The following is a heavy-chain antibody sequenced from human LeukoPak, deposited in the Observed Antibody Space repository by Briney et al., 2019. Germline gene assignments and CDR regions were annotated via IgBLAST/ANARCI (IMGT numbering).Heavy chain of an antibody. CDR3: ARKEWVPYYFDY. CDR1: GGSISNYY. V-gene: IGHV4-59*01. CDR2: ISYSGST. Sequence: PSETLSLTCTVSGGSISNYYWSWIRQPPGKGLEWIGYISYSGSTNYNSSLKSRVTISVDTSKNQFSLKLSSVTAADTAVYYCARKEWVPYYFDYWGQGTLVTVSS. J-gene: IGHJ4*02. D-gene: IGHD3-3*01.